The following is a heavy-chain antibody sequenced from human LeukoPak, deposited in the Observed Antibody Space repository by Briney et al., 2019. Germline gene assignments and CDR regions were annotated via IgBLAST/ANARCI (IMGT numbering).Heavy chain of an antibody. Sequence: PSQTLSLTCTVSGGSISSGSYYWNWIRQPAGKGLEWIGRIYTSGSTNYNPSLKSRVTISVDTSKNQFSPRLSSVTAADTAVYYCARDDSSSWFYYYIDVWGKGTTVTVSS. CDR3: ARDDSSSWFYYYIDV. CDR1: GGSISSGSYY. V-gene: IGHV4-61*02. D-gene: IGHD6-13*01. CDR2: IYTSGST. J-gene: IGHJ6*03.